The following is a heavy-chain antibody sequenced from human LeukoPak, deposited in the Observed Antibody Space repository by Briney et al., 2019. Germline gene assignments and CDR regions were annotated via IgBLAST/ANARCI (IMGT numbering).Heavy chain of an antibody. CDR3: ARDKGGPRGSLDY. J-gene: IGHJ4*02. CDR2: IYYSGST. CDR1: GGSISSYY. D-gene: IGHD2-15*01. Sequence: SETLSLTCTVSGGSISSYYWSWIRQPPGKGLGWIGYIYYSGSTNYNPSLKSRVTISVDTSKNQFSLKLSSVTAADTAVYYCARDKGGPRGSLDYWGQGTLVTVSS. V-gene: IGHV4-59*01.